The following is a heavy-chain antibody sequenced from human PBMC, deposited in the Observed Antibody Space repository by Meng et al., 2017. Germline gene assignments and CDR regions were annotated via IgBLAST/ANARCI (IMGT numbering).Heavy chain of an antibody. CDR2: INHSGST. Sequence: QVQLQRGGAGLLKPSETLSLTCAVYGGSFSGYYWSWIRQPPGKGLEWIGEINHSGSTNYNPSLKSRVTISVDTSKNQFSLKLSSVTAADTAVYYCARRGIAARPFYYWGQGTLVTVSS. D-gene: IGHD6-6*01. V-gene: IGHV4-34*01. CDR1: GGSFSGYY. CDR3: ARRGIAARPFYY. J-gene: IGHJ4*02.